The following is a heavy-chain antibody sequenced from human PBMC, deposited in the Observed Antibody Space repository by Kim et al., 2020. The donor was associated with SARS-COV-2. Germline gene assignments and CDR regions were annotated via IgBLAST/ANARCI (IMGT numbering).Heavy chain of an antibody. CDR1: GGSISTTRCY. CDR2: IHFGGNI. V-gene: IGHV4-39*01. D-gene: IGHD5-18*01. CDR3: ARHRGDGYCYLYVDN. Sequence: SETLSLTCNVSGGSISTTRCYWGWIRQPPGKGLEWIGSIHFGGNIFYNSSLQSRVTLSLDTSKNQVSLSLSSVTAADAAVYCCARHRGDGYCYLYVDNWGQGTLVTVSS. J-gene: IGHJ4*02.